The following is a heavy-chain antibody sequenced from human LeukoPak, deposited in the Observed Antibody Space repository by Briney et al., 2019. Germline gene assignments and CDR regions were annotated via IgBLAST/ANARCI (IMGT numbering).Heavy chain of an antibody. D-gene: IGHD2-15*01. J-gene: IGHJ4*02. V-gene: IGHV4-59*01. Sequence: SETLSLTCTVSGGSISSYYWSWIRQPPGKGLEWIGYIYYSGSTNYNPSLKSRVTISVDTSKNQFSLKLSSVTAADTAVYYCARDRPDCSGGSCYSGPLDYWGQGTLVTVSS. CDR2: IYYSGST. CDR3: ARDRPDCSGGSCYSGPLDY. CDR1: GGSISSYY.